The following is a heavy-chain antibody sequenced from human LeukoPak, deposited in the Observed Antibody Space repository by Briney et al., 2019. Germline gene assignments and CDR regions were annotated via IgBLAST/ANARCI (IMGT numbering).Heavy chain of an antibody. D-gene: IGHD6-19*01. V-gene: IGHV4-4*07. CDR3: ARDLGVAVAGPNYYYMDV. CDR1: GGSISSYY. Sequence: SSETLSLTCTVSGGSISSYYWSWIRQPAGKGLEWIGRIYTSGSTNYNPSLKSRVTMSVDTSKNQFSLKLSSVTAADTAVYYCARDLGVAVAGPNYYYMDVWGKGTTVTVSS. J-gene: IGHJ6*03. CDR2: IYTSGST.